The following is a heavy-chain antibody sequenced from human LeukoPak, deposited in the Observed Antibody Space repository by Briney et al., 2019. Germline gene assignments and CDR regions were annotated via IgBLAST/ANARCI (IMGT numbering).Heavy chain of an antibody. D-gene: IGHD3-22*01. V-gene: IGHV3-13*01. CDR2: IGTAGDT. J-gene: IGHJ3*02. CDR1: GFTFSSYD. CDR3: ARAQSGYYDSSGYRHPDAFDI. Sequence: GGSLRLSCAASGFTFSSYDMHWVRQAPGKGLEWVSAIGTAGDTYYPGSVKGRFTISRENAKNSLYLQMNSLRAGDTAVYYCARAQSGYYDSSGYRHPDAFDIWGQGTMVTVSS.